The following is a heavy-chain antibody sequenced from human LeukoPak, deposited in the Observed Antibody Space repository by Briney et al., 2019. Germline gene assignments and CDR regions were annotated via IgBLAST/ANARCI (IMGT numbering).Heavy chain of an antibody. CDR1: GGSISNYY. D-gene: IGHD1-26*01. CDR3: ARGGSYLGHCDY. J-gene: IGHJ4*02. Sequence: SETLSLTCAVYGGSISNYYWSWIWQPPGKGLEWIGYIYDSGSTNYNPSLKSRVTISVDTSKNKFSLKLSSVTAADTAVYYCARGGSYLGHCDYWGQGSLVTVSS. V-gene: IGHV4-59*01. CDR2: IYDSGST.